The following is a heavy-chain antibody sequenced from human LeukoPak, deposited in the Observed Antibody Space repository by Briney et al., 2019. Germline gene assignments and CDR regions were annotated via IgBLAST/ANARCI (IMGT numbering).Heavy chain of an antibody. D-gene: IGHD6-6*01. CDR2: IYYSGST. J-gene: IGHJ4*02. CDR1: GGSISSSGYY. Sequence: PSETLSLTCSVSGGSISSSGYYWDWIRQSPGKGLEWIGSIYYSGSTYYNPSLKSRVTISVDTSQNQVSLKLSSVTAADTALYYCARYSSSSFAFDYWGQGTLVTVSS. CDR3: ARYSSSSFAFDY. V-gene: IGHV4-39*01.